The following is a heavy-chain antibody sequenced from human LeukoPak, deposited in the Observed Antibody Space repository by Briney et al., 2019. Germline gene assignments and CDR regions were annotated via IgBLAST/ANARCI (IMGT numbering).Heavy chain of an antibody. Sequence: GGSMRLSCAASGFAFSSYNMNWVRQAPGKGLEWISYIGSSGSPTHYADSVGGRFTISRDNAKNSLYLQMNSLRDEDTAVYFCARRPYSDTSGRLSDVWGQGTTVTVSS. V-gene: IGHV3-48*02. CDR2: IGSSGSPT. D-gene: IGHD3-22*01. J-gene: IGHJ6*02. CDR3: ARRPYSDTSGRLSDV. CDR1: GFAFSSYN.